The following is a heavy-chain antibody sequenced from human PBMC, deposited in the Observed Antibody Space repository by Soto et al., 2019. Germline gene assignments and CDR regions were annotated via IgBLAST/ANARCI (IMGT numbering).Heavy chain of an antibody. CDR2: IIPIFGTA. CDR3: ASRADYYDSSGYYYLGFDY. CDR1: GGTFSSYA. Sequence: QVQLVQSGAEVKKPGSSVKVSCKASGGTFSSYAISWVRQAPGQGLGWMGGIIPIFGTANYAQKFQGRVTITADESTSTAYMELSSLRSEDTAVYYCASRADYYDSSGYYYLGFDYWGQGTLVTVS. J-gene: IGHJ4*02. V-gene: IGHV1-69*01. D-gene: IGHD3-22*01.